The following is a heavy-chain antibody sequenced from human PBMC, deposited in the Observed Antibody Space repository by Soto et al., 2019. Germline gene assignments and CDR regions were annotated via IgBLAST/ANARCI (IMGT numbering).Heavy chain of an antibody. CDR3: VRGRAIWDV. CDR2: IDNAGDT. J-gene: IGHJ6*04. V-gene: IGHV3-13*01. CDR1: GLAFSNYD. D-gene: IGHD3-9*01. Sequence: EAQLVESGGGLVQPGGSLRLSCAASGLAFSNYDMHWVRQATGKGLEWVSSIDNAGDTYYPGSVKGRFTISRENAKNSLYLQMNSPSAGDTAVYYCVRGRAIWDVWGKGTTVIVSS.